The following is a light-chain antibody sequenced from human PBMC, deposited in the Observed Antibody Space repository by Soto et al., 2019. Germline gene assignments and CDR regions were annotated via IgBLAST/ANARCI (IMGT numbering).Light chain of an antibody. CDR2: EGS. V-gene: IGLV2-23*01. J-gene: IGLJ2*01. Sequence: QSVLSQPPSASGSPGQSVTISCTGTSSDVGGYNYVSWYQQHPTKAPKLLIFEGSKRPSGVSNRFSGSKSGNTASLTISGLQAVDEADYYCCSFAGSSTVVFGGGTKLTVL. CDR3: CSFAGSSTVV. CDR1: SSDVGGYNY.